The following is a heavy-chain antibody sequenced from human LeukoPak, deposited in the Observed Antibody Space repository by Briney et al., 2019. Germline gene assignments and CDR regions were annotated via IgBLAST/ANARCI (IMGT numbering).Heavy chain of an antibody. CDR1: GYSFTSYW. D-gene: IGHD3-9*01. CDR2: VDPSDSYT. Sequence: GESLKISCKGSGYSFTSYWISWVRQMPGKGLEWMGRVDPSDSYTNYSPSFQGHVTISADKSISTAYLRWNSLKASDTAMYYCARGDILTGYYWVYWGQGTLVTVPS. CDR3: ARGDILTGYYWVY. V-gene: IGHV5-10-1*01. J-gene: IGHJ4*02.